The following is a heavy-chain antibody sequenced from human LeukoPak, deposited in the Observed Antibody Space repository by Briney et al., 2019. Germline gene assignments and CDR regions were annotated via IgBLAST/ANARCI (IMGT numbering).Heavy chain of an antibody. V-gene: IGHV3-23*01. J-gene: IGHJ4*02. CDR2: ISGSGGST. Sequence: GGSLRLSCAASGFTFSSYAMSWVRQAPGKGLEWVSAISGSGGSTYYADSVKGRFTISRDNAKNSLYLQMNSLRAEDTAVYYCARDDGYSSGWYMGGGFDYWGQGTLVTVSS. CDR1: GFTFSSYA. CDR3: ARDDGYSSGWYMGGGFDY. D-gene: IGHD6-19*01.